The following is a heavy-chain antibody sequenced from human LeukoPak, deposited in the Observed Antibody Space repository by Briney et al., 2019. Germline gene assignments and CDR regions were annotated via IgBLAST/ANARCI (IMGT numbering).Heavy chain of an antibody. CDR1: GYTFTSYD. CDR3: ATDSPSPYSSSPDAFDI. V-gene: IGHV1-8*01. J-gene: IGHJ3*02. D-gene: IGHD6-6*01. CDR2: MNPNSGNT. Sequence: GASVKVSCKASGYTFTSYDINWVRQATGQGLEWMGWMNPNSGNTGYAQKFQGRVTMTRNTSISTAYMELSSLRSEDTAVYYCATDSPSPYSSSPDAFDIWGQGTMVTVSS.